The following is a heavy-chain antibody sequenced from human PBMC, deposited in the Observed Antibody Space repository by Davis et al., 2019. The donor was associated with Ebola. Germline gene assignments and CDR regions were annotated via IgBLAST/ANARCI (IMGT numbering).Heavy chain of an antibody. CDR1: GFTPSDYY. CDR3: ARDKLGLNGMDV. V-gene: IGHV3-11*01. Sequence: GESLKISCAASGFTPSDYYMSWIRQAPGKGLQWVSYISTTGKTIYYADSVRGRFIISRDNAKNSIYLQMNNLGDEDAAVYYCARDKLGLNGMDVWGKGTTVTVSS. J-gene: IGHJ6*04. CDR2: ISTTGKTI. D-gene: IGHD3-16*01.